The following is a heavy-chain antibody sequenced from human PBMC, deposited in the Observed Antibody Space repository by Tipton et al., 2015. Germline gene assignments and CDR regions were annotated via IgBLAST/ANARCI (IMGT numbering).Heavy chain of an antibody. CDR2: IHYSGKT. CDR1: GGSINRDGYY. CDR3: ARVGSCSGDSCYYNWFDP. V-gene: IGHV4-31*03. D-gene: IGHD2-15*01. J-gene: IGHJ5*02. Sequence: TLSLTCNVSGGSINRDGYYWSWIRHFPGTGLEWIGYIHYSGKTFYNPSLKSRVTISVDTSKNQFSLKLSSVTAADAAVYFCARVGSCSGDSCYYNWFDPWGQGTLVTVSS.